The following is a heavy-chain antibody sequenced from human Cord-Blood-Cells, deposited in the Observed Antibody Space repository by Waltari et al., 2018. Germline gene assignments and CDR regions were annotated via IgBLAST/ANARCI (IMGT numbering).Heavy chain of an antibody. J-gene: IGHJ3*02. D-gene: IGHD6-6*01. CDR2: IDPGDSDN. CDR1: GYSFTSYW. CDR3: ASRAARDAFDI. V-gene: IGHV5-51*01. Sequence: EVQLVQSGAEVKKPGESLKISCKGSGYSFTSYWLGWVRQMPGKGLEWMGLIDPGDSDNRYSPSCQGQVTISADKSISTAYLQWSSLKASDTAMYYCASRAARDAFDIWGQGTMVTVSS.